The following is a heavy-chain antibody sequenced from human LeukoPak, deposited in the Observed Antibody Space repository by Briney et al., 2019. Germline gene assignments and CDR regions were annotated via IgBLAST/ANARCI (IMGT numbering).Heavy chain of an antibody. V-gene: IGHV3-11*01. CDR2: ISSSGSTI. CDR3: ARDPSPEWELAYYFDY. J-gene: IGHJ4*02. Sequence: GGSLRLSCAASGFTFSNYWMHWVRQAPGKGLEWVAYISSSGSTIYYADSVKGRFTISRDNAKNSLYLQMNSLRAEDTAVYYCARDPSPEWELAYYFDYWGQGTLVTVSS. CDR1: GFTFSNYW. D-gene: IGHD1-26*01.